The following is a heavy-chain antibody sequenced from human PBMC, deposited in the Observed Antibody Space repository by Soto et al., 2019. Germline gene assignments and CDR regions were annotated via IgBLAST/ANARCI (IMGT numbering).Heavy chain of an antibody. CDR3: ARATYYDFWSGYYYTYNWFDP. CDR1: GGSISSYY. V-gene: IGHV4-59*12. Sequence: PSETLSLTCTVSGGSISSYYWSWIRQPPGKGLEWIGYIYYSGSTNYNPSLKSRVTISVDTSKNQFSLKLSSVTAADTAVYYCARATYYDFWSGYYYTYNWFDPWGQGTLVTVSS. D-gene: IGHD3-3*01. CDR2: IYYSGST. J-gene: IGHJ5*02.